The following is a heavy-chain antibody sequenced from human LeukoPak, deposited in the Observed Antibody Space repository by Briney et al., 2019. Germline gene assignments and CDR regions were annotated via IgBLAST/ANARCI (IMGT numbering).Heavy chain of an antibody. CDR3: ARGGDGYTEYWYFDL. CDR2: INPNSGGT. Sequence: ASVKVSCKASGYTFTGYYMHRVRQAPGQGLEWMGWINPNSGGTNYAQKFQGRVTMTRDTSISTAYMELSRLRSDDTAVYYCARGGDGYTEYWYFDLWGRGTLVTVSS. V-gene: IGHV1-2*02. D-gene: IGHD5-24*01. CDR1: GYTFTGYY. J-gene: IGHJ2*01.